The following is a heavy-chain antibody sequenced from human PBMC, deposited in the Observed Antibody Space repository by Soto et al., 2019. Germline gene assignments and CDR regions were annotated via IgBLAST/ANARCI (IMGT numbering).Heavy chain of an antibody. CDR3: ASTYYDFWSGYSHYYMDV. D-gene: IGHD3-3*01. Sequence: SETLSLTCTVSGGSISSYYWSWSRQPPGKGLEWIGYIYYSGSTNYNPSLKSRVTISVDTSKNQFSLKLSSVTAADTAVYYCASTYYDFWSGYSHYYMDVWGKGTTVTVSS. V-gene: IGHV4-59*01. CDR1: GGSISSYY. CDR2: IYYSGST. J-gene: IGHJ6*03.